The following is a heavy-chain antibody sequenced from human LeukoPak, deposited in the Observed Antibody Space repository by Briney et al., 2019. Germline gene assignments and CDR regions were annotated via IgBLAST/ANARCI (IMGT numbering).Heavy chain of an antibody. J-gene: IGHJ4*02. V-gene: IGHV1-24*01. CDR2: FDPEDGET. Sequence: ASVEVSCKVSGYTLTELSMHWVRQAPGKGLEWMGGFDPEDGETIYAQKFQGRVTMTEDTSTDTAYMELSSLRSEDTAVYYCSAADTRGYYFDYWGQGTLVTVSS. CDR3: SAADTRGYYFDY. CDR1: GYTLTELS.